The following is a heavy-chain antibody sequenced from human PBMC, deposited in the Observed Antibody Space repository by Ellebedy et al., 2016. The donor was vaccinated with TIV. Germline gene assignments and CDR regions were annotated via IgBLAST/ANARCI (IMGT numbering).Heavy chain of an antibody. D-gene: IGHD4-17*01. CDR2: VDYSGRA. CDR1: GVSISSSSDY. CDR3: ARDSDGDYTSFDL. Sequence: MPSETLSLTCSVSGVSISSSSDYWGWIRQPPGKGLEWIGSVDYSGRAYNNPSLKSRVTSSVDKSKNQFSLKLTSVTAADTAVYFCARDSDGDYTSFDLWGRGALVIVSS. V-gene: IGHV4-39*07. J-gene: IGHJ2*01.